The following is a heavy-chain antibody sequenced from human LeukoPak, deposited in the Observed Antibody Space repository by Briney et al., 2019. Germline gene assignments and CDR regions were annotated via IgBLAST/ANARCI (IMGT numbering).Heavy chain of an antibody. J-gene: IGHJ6*02. CDR1: GFTFSSYA. CDR3: AKADKVGTRSDYYYYGMDV. CDR2: ISGSGGST. D-gene: IGHD3-10*01. V-gene: IGHV3-23*01. Sequence: GGSLRLSCAASGFTFSSYAMSWVRQAPGKGLEWVSAISGSGGSTYYADSVKGRFTISRDNSKNTLYLQMNSLRAEDTAVYYCAKADKVGTRSDYYYYGMDVWGQGTTVTVSS.